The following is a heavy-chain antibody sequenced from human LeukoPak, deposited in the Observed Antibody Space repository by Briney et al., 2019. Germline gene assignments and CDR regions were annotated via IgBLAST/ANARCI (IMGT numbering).Heavy chain of an antibody. D-gene: IGHD3-10*01. Sequence: GGSLRLSCAASGFTFSSYAMSWFRKAPGKGLEWVSTISGSGAYTYYADSVKGRFTISRDNSKNTLYLQMNSLRAEDTGVYYCAKYFASGSYYKLPHWGQGTLVTVSS. V-gene: IGHV3-23*01. CDR3: AKYFASGSYYKLPH. CDR2: ISGSGAYT. CDR1: GFTFSSYA. J-gene: IGHJ1*01.